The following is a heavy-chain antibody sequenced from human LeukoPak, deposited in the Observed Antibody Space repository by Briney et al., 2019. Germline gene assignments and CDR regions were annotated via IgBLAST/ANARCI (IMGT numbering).Heavy chain of an antibody. D-gene: IGHD4-17*01. Sequence: SETLSLTCTVSDGSITNYDWSWVRKPPGKGLEFIGNVHYSGPANYNPSLESRVTISIDTSKKHFFLKLKSVTAADTAVYYCARGYGDFRVEGRYFYSWGQGTLVTVSS. J-gene: IGHJ4*02. CDR1: DGSITNYD. V-gene: IGHV4-59*01. CDR2: VHYSGPA. CDR3: ARGYGDFRVEGRYFYS.